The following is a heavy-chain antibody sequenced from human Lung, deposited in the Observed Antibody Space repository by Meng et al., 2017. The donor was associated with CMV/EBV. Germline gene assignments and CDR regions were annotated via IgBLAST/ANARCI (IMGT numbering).Heavy chain of an antibody. CDR3: LRRSGGSV. D-gene: IGHD3-10*01. J-gene: IGHJ1*01. CDR2: IPHRGSS. V-gene: IGHV4-4*02. Sequence: QVQLRESGPALVKPSETLPLTCAFSGDSITNHNWWAWVRQPPGKGLEWIGEIPHRGSSAYNPSLKSRVSMSIDKSKNQFSLKLTSVTAADTAVYHCLRRSGGSVWGQGTLVTVPS. CDR1: GDSITNHNW.